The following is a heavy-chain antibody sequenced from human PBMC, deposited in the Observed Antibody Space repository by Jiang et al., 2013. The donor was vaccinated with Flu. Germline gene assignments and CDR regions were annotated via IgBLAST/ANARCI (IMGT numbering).Heavy chain of an antibody. D-gene: IGHD3-16*01. CDR2: TYYRSKWYN. CDR1: SNSAA. CDR3: AREGRDDYVWGSRNDAFDI. Sequence: SNSAAWNWIRQSPSRGLEWLGRTYYRSKWYNDYAVSVKSRITINPDTSKNQFSLQLNSVTPEDTAVYYCAREGRDDYVWGSRNDAFDIWGQGTMVTVSS. J-gene: IGHJ3*02. V-gene: IGHV6-1*01.